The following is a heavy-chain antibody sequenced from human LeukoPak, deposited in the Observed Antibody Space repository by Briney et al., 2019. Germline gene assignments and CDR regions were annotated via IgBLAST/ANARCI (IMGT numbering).Heavy chain of an antibody. CDR3: ARGPRSSGWDNYFDY. CDR1: GGTFSSYA. J-gene: IGHJ4*02. Sequence: ASVKVSCKASGGTFSSYAISWVRQAPGQGLEWMGGIIPIFGTANYAQKFQGRVTITTDESTSTAYMELSSLRSEDTAVYYCARGPRSSGWDNYFDYWGQGTLVTVSS. D-gene: IGHD6-19*01. CDR2: IIPIFGTA. V-gene: IGHV1-69*05.